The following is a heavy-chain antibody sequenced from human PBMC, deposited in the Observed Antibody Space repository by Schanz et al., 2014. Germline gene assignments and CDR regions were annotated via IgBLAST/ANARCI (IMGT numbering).Heavy chain of an antibody. J-gene: IGHJ3*02. V-gene: IGHV3-30*02. CDR1: GFTFTNLG. CDR3: AKRCRSTSCSHGAFDI. D-gene: IGHD2-2*01. Sequence: QVQLVESGGGVVQPGGSLRLSCAASGFTFTNLGMHWVRRAPGKGLEWVAFIRYDGSNQYYADSVKGRFTISRDNSKNTLYLQMNSLRDEDTAMYYCAKRCRSTSCSHGAFDIWGQGTMVTVSS. CDR2: IRYDGSNQ.